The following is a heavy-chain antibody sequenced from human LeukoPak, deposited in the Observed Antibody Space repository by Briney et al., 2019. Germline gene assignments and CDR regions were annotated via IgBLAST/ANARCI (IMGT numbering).Heavy chain of an antibody. V-gene: IGHV3-21*04. Sequence: GGSLRLSCAASGFTFSSYSMNWVRQAPGKGLEWVSSISSSSSYIYYADSVKGRFTISRDNAKNSLYLQMNSLRAEDTALYYCAKARGGYSYGFSSIYYYYGMDVWGQGTTVTVSS. D-gene: IGHD5-18*01. CDR1: GFTFSSYS. J-gene: IGHJ6*02. CDR3: AKARGGYSYGFSSIYYYYGMDV. CDR2: ISSSSSYI.